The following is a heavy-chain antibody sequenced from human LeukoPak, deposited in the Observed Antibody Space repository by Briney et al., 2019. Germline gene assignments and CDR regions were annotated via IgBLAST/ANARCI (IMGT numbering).Heavy chain of an antibody. CDR1: GFTFSSYG. Sequence: GRSLRLSCAASGFTFSSYGMHWVRQAPGKGLEGVAVLWYDGSNKYYADSVKGRFIISRDNSKNTLDLQMNSLRAEDTAVYYCAREGGGIVVVPAARPLTDYYYYGMDVWGQGTTVTVSS. V-gene: IGHV3-33*01. CDR2: LWYDGSNK. CDR3: AREGGGIVVVPAARPLTDYYYYGMDV. J-gene: IGHJ6*02. D-gene: IGHD2-2*02.